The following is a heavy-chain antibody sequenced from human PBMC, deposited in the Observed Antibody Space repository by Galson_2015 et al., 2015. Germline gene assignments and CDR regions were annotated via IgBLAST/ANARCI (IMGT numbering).Heavy chain of an antibody. J-gene: IGHJ5*02. Sequence: TLSLTCTVSGGSISSGSYYWSWIRQPAGKGLEWIGRIYTSGSTNYNPSLKSRVTISVDTSKNQFSLKLSSVTAADTAVYYCARDIVVVPAAINWFDPWGQGTLVTVSS. V-gene: IGHV4-61*02. CDR1: GGSISSGSYY. D-gene: IGHD2-2*01. CDR3: ARDIVVVPAAINWFDP. CDR2: IYTSGST.